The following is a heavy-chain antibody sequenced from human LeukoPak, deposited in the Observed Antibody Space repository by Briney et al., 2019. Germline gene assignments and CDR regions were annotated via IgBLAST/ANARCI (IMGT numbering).Heavy chain of an antibody. CDR3: ARVGSTSHTRTDDAFGI. D-gene: IGHD2-2*01. CDR1: GGSFSGYY. Sequence: SETLSLTCAVYGGSFSGYYWSWIRQPPGKGLEWIGEINHSGSTNYNPSLKSRVTISVDTSKNQFSLKLSSVTAADTAVYYCARVGSTSHTRTDDAFGIWGQGTMVTVSS. J-gene: IGHJ3*02. V-gene: IGHV4-34*01. CDR2: INHSGST.